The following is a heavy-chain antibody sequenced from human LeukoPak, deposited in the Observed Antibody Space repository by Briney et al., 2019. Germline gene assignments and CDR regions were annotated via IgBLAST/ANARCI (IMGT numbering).Heavy chain of an antibody. CDR3: TTVFAVTPYFDY. CDR1: GFTFSNAW. J-gene: IGHJ4*02. D-gene: IGHD4-17*01. CDR2: IKSKTDGGTT. V-gene: IGHV3-15*01. Sequence: PGGSLRLSCAASGFTFSNAWMSWVRQAPGKGLEWVGRIKSKTDGGTTDYAAPVKGRFTISRDDPKNTLYLQMNSLKTEDTAVCYCTTVFAVTPYFDYWGQGTLVTVSS.